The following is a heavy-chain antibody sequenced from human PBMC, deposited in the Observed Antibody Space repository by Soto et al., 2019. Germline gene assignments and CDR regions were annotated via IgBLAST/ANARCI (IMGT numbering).Heavy chain of an antibody. Sequence: EVQLLESGGGLVQPGGSLRLSCAASGFTFSSYAMRWVRQAPVKGLEWVSAICGSGGSTYYADSVKGRFTISRDNYKNTLYLQMNSLRAEDTAVYYCARRGSGSYYDYWGQGTLVTVSS. CDR1: GFTFSSYA. V-gene: IGHV3-23*01. J-gene: IGHJ4*02. CDR2: ICGSGGST. CDR3: ARRGSGSYYDY. D-gene: IGHD1-26*01.